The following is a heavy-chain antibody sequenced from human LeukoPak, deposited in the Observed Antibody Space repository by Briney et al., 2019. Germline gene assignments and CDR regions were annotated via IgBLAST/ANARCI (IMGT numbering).Heavy chain of an antibody. CDR3: ARDLSNVGGSYLGHHP. Sequence: GGSLRLSCAASGFTFSDYYMSWIRQAPGKGLEWVSYISSSGSTIYYADSVKGRFTISRDNAKNSLYLRMNSLRAEDTAVYYCARDLSNVGGSYLGHHPWGQGTLVTVSS. J-gene: IGHJ5*02. D-gene: IGHD1-26*01. V-gene: IGHV3-11*01. CDR1: GFTFSDYY. CDR2: ISSSGSTI.